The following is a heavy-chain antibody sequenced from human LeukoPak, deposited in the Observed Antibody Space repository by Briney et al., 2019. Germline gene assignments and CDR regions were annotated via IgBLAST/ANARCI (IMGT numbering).Heavy chain of an antibody. CDR3: ATSINCSGGSCYSGYYYYYGMDV. CDR2: INAGNGNT. V-gene: IGHV1-3*01. CDR1: GYTFTSYA. J-gene: IGHJ6*02. Sequence: GASVKVSCKASGYTFTSYAMHWVRQAPGQRLEWMGWINAGNGNTKYSQKFQGRVTITRDTSASTAYMELSSLRSEDTAVYYCATSINCSGGSCYSGYYYYYGMDVWGQGALVTVSS. D-gene: IGHD2-15*01.